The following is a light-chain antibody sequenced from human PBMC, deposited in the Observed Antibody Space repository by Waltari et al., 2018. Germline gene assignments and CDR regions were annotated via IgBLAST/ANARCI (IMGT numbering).Light chain of an antibody. CDR3: QTYYSPPFT. Sequence: DIQMTQSPSSLSASVGDRVTITCRASQGTSNYLAWYQQKPGKVPQLLIDAASTLQSGVPSRFSGSGSGTHFTLTIASLQPEDVATYYCQTYYSPPFTFGPGTTVDIK. CDR1: QGTSNY. CDR2: AAS. J-gene: IGKJ3*01. V-gene: IGKV1-27*01.